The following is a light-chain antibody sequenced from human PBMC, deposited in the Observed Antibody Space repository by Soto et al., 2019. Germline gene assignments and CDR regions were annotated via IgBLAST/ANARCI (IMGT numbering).Light chain of an antibody. J-gene: IGLJ1*01. CDR1: SSDVGGYNY. Sequence: QSALTQPASVSASPGQSITISCTGTSSDVGGYNYVSWYQQHPGKAPKVMIYDVSNRPSGVSNRFSGSKSGNTAFLIIFGLQAEDEADYYCSSYTSSSTYVFGTGTKLT. V-gene: IGLV2-14*01. CDR3: SSYTSSSTYV. CDR2: DVS.